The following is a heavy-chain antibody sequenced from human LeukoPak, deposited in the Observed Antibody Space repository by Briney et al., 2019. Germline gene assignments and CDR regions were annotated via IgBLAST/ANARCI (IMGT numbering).Heavy chain of an antibody. D-gene: IGHD1-26*01. V-gene: IGHV3-30-3*01. CDR1: GFTFGSYA. CDR2: ISYDGSNK. CDR3: ASPFLGATTEDY. J-gene: IGHJ4*02. Sequence: GGSLRLSCAASGFTFGSYAMHWVRQAPGKGLEWVAVISYDGSNKHYADSVKGRFTISRDNSKNTLYLQMNSLRAEDTAVYYCASPFLGATTEDYWGQGTLVTVSS.